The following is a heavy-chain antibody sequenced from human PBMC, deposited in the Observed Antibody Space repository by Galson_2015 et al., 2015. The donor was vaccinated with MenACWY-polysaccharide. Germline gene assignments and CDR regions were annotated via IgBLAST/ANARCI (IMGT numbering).Heavy chain of an antibody. J-gene: IGHJ4*02. Sequence: SLRLSCAASGFTFSSYSMNWVRQAPGKGLEWVSYISSSSSTIYYADSVKGRFTISRDNAKNSLYLQMNSLRAEDTAVYYCARPYCSGGSCYIGYWGQGTLVTVSS. CDR2: ISSSSSTI. D-gene: IGHD2-15*01. CDR1: GFTFSSYS. CDR3: ARPYCSGGSCYIGY. V-gene: IGHV3-48*01.